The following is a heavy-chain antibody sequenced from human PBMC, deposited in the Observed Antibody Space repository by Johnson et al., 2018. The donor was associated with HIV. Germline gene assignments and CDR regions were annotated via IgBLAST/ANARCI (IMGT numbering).Heavy chain of an antibody. Sequence: VQLVESGGGLVKPGGSLRLSCAASGFTFSNAWMSWVRQAPGKGLEWVSVIYSGGSTYYADSVKGRFTISRDNSKNTLYLQMNSLRAEDTAVYYCARAGYYYDSSGYYSLAFDIWGEGTMVTVS. J-gene: IGHJ3*02. CDR1: GFTFSNAW. D-gene: IGHD3-22*01. V-gene: IGHV3-66*01. CDR2: IYSGGST. CDR3: ARAGYYYDSSGYYSLAFDI.